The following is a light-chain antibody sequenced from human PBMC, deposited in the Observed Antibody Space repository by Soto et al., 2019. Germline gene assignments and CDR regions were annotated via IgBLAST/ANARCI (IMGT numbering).Light chain of an antibody. J-gene: IGLJ3*02. CDR3: SSYASSSSRV. CDR2: EVS. V-gene: IGLV2-14*01. Sequence: QSALTQPASVSGSPGQSITISCTGTSSDVGGYNYVSWYQHHPGKAPKLMIYEVSNRPSGVSNRFSGSKSGNTASLTISGLQVEDEADYYCSSYASSSSRVFGGGTKLTVL. CDR1: SSDVGGYNY.